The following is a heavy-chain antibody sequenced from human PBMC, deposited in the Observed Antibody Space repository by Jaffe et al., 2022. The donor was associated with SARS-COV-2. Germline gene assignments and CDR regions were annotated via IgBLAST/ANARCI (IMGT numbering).Heavy chain of an antibody. CDR1: GFTFSSYA. J-gene: IGHJ3*02. V-gene: IGHV3-30-3*01. Sequence: QVQLVESGGGVVQPGRSLRLSCAASGFTFSSYAMHWVRQAPGKGLEWVAVISYDGSNKYYADSVKGRFTISRDNSKNTLYLQMNSLRAEDTAVYYCATSYYVNAFDIWGQGTMVTVSS. CDR3: ATSYYVNAFDI. CDR2: ISYDGSNK. D-gene: IGHD3-10*02.